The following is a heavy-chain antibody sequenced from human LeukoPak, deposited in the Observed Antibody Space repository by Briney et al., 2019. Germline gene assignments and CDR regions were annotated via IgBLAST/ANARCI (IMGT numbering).Heavy chain of an antibody. CDR1: GVSFNDYY. D-gene: IGHD4-17*01. Sequence: SETLSLTCAVSGVSFNDYYCSWVRQTPGKGLEWIGEINHSGYTNDSPSLKSRVTLSIDTSRKQFSLNLRSVTVADTGIYYCTRMTTGHDYWGQGTLVTVSS. CDR3: TRMTTGHDY. CDR2: INHSGYT. V-gene: IGHV4-34*01. J-gene: IGHJ4*02.